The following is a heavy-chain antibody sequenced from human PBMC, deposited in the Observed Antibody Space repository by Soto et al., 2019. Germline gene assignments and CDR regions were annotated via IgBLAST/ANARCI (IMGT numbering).Heavy chain of an antibody. Sequence: SETLSLTCAVSGGSISSSYWWSWVRQPPGKGLEWIGEIYHSGSTNYNTSLKSRVTISVDKSKNQFSLKVTSVTAADTAVYYCARVPGSYFVGMDVWGQGTTVT. CDR2: IYHSGST. CDR3: ARVPGSYFVGMDV. V-gene: IGHV4-4*02. CDR1: GGSISSSYW. D-gene: IGHD1-26*01. J-gene: IGHJ6*02.